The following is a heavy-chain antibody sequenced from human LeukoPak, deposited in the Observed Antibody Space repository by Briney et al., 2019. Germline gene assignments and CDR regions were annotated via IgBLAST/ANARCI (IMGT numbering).Heavy chain of an antibody. Sequence: ASVKVSCKASGYTFTDYYLHWVRQAPGQGPEGMGWINPNSGGTKYAQKFQGRVTMTRDTSISTAYMELSSLRSDETAVYYCARRGEGYNFAYWGQGTLVTVSS. CDR2: INPNSGGT. J-gene: IGHJ4*02. V-gene: IGHV1-2*02. CDR3: ARRGEGYNFAY. CDR1: GYTFTDYY. D-gene: IGHD5-24*01.